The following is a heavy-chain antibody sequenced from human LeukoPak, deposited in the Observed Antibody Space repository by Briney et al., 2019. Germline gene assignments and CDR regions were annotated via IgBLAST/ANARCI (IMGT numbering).Heavy chain of an antibody. J-gene: IGHJ4*02. Sequence: SETLSLTCTVSGGSISSYYWSWIRQPPGKGLEWIGYIYYSGSTNYNPSLKSRVTISVDTSKNQFSLKLSSVTAADTAVYYCASSYSYGPLDNRGQGTLVTVSS. CDR2: IYYSGST. V-gene: IGHV4-59*01. D-gene: IGHD5-18*01. CDR3: ASSYSYGPLDN. CDR1: GGSISSYY.